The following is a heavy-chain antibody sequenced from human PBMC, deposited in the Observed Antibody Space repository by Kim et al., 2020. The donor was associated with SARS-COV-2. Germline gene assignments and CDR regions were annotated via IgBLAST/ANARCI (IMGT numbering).Heavy chain of an antibody. Sequence: SETLSLTCTVSGGSISSGDYYWSWIRQPPGKGLEWIGYIYYSGSTYYNPSLKSRVTISVDTSKNQFSLKLSSVTAADTAVYYCARDRSDFWSGYLSGDWFDPWGQGTLVTVSS. V-gene: IGHV4-30-4*01. D-gene: IGHD3-3*01. CDR3: ARDRSDFWSGYLSGDWFDP. CDR2: IYYSGST. CDR1: GGSISSGDYY. J-gene: IGHJ5*02.